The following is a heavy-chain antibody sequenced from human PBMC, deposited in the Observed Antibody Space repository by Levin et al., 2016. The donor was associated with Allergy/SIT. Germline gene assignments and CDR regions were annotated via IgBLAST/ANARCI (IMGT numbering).Heavy chain of an antibody. V-gene: IGHV3-15*05. D-gene: IGHD4-17*01. J-gene: IGHJ4*02. Sequence: GGSLRLSCAASGFPFSNAWMTWVRRAPGKGLEWVGQIKSIADGETTDYSAPVKGRFSFSRDDSKATVYLQMNNLKTEDTAVYYCTSPSYTLTGNWGQGALVTVSS. CDR3: TSPSYTLTGN. CDR2: IKSIADGETT. CDR1: GFPFSNAW.